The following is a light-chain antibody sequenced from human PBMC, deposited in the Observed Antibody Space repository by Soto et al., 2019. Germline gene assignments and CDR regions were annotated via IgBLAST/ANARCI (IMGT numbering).Light chain of an antibody. V-gene: IGKV3-20*01. CDR1: QSVSSIF. J-gene: IGKJ5*01. CDR3: QQYASSVT. CDR2: GAS. Sequence: EIVLTQSPGTLSLSPGERATLSCRASQSVSSIFLAWYQQKPGQAPRVLIYGASGRATGIPDRFSGSGSGTDFTLTISRLEPEDFAVYYCQQYASSVTFGQGTRLEIK.